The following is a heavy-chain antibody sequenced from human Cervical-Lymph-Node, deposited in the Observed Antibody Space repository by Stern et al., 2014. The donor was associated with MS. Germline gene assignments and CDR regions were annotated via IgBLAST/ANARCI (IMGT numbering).Heavy chain of an antibody. J-gene: IGHJ4*02. V-gene: IGHV3-33*01. CDR1: GFTFSSYA. CDR3: ARDPGVTASTLPLFSFDN. CDR2: IWYDGSSN. Sequence: EQLVESGGGVVQPGRSLRISCVASGFTFSSYAMHWVRQAPGKGLEWVGLIWYDGSSNHYADSVKGRFTMSRDNSKNILYLQMNSLRAEDTAVYYCARDPGVTASTLPLFSFDNWGQGALVTVSS. D-gene: IGHD2-21*02.